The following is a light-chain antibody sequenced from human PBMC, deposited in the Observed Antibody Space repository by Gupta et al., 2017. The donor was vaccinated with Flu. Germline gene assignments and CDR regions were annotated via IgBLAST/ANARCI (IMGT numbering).Light chain of an antibody. J-gene: IGLJ3*02. V-gene: IGLV2-11*01. Sequence: QSALTQPRSVSGSPGQSVTISCTGTSSDVGGYNYVSWYQHHPGKAPKLMIYDVSKRPSGVPDCFSGSKSGNTASLTISGLQAEDEADYSCCSYAGSYTLLVFGGGTKLTVL. CDR1: SSDVGGYNY. CDR2: DVS. CDR3: CSYAGSYTLLV.